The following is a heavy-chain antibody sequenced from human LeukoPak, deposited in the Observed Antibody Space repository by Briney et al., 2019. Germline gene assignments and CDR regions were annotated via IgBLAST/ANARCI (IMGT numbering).Heavy chain of an antibody. Sequence: ASVTVSCKASGYTFTGYYMHWVRQAPGQGLEWMGWINPNSGGTNYAQKFQGRVTMTRDTSISTAYMELSRLRSDDTAVYYCARGPSGSYYDWFDPWGQGTLVTVSS. J-gene: IGHJ5*02. CDR2: INPNSGGT. CDR1: GYTFTGYY. V-gene: IGHV1-2*02. D-gene: IGHD1-26*01. CDR3: ARGPSGSYYDWFDP.